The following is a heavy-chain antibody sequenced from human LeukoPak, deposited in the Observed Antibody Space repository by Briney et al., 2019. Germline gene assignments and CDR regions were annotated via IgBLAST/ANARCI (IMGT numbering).Heavy chain of an antibody. D-gene: IGHD2-15*01. CDR1: GFTFSSFA. CDR3: AKVMSGGSWNNPYDY. CDR2: ISGSGGST. J-gene: IGHJ4*02. V-gene: IGHV3-23*01. Sequence: GGSLRLFCAASGFTFSSFAMSWVRQAPGKGLEWVSAISGSGGSTYYADPVKGRFTISRDNSKNTLYLQMNRLRAGDTAVYYCAKVMSGGSWNNPYDYWGQGTLVTVSS.